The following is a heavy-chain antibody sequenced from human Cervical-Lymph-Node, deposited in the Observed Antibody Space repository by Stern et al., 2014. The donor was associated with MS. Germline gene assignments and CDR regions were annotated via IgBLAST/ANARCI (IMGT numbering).Heavy chain of an antibody. CDR2: ITTNTGNP. Sequence: QVQLVQSGSELKKPGASAKVSCKASGYTFTSYAMNWVRQAPGQGLEWLGWITTNTGNPTYAQGFAGRFVFSVDTSVTTAYLQINSLEAADTAVYYCARDGRDTMFDPWGQGTLVTVSS. D-gene: IGHD5-24*01. J-gene: IGHJ5*02. V-gene: IGHV7-4-1*02. CDR3: ARDGRDTMFDP. CDR1: GYTFTSYA.